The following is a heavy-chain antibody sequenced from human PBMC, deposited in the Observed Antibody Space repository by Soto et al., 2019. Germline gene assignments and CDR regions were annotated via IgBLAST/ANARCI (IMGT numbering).Heavy chain of an antibody. J-gene: IGHJ4*02. D-gene: IGHD1-1*01. CDR1: GFTLSTHA. CDR2: IRSSGSYV. CDR3: ARDGNYPDF. Sequence: EVQLVESWGVRVEPGGSLRLSCVASGFTLSTHAMVWVRQAPGKGLEWVSSIRSSGSYVYYDDSVEGRFTISRDAARNSFYLQMNSLRVEDTAVYFCARDGNYPDFWGQGNLVTVSS. V-gene: IGHV3-21*01.